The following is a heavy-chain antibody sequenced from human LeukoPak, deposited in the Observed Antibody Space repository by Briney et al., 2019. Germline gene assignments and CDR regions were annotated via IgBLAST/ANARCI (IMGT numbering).Heavy chain of an antibody. CDR3: AKDSKYNWNFLDY. Sequence: GGSLRLSCAASGFSFSDYTMHWVRQAPGKGLEWVAIISYDGSNKYYADSVKGRFTISRDNSKSTLYLQMDSLRAEDTAVYYCAKDSKYNWNFLDYWGQGTLVTVSS. V-gene: IGHV3-30*01. J-gene: IGHJ4*02. CDR2: ISYDGSNK. CDR1: GFSFSDYT. D-gene: IGHD1-7*01.